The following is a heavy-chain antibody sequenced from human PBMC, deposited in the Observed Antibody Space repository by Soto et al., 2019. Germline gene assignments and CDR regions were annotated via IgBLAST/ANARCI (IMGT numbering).Heavy chain of an antibody. CDR1: GGSISVYY. Sequence: SETPSLTCTISGGSISVYYWSWIRQSPGQGLEWIGYIYDSGSPYYNPSLKTRVTISADTSKNQISLKLTSATAADTAVYFCARGVGSSPPRYWGRGTLVTVSS. CDR2: IYDSGSP. CDR3: ARGVGSSPPRY. D-gene: IGHD3-9*01. V-gene: IGHV4-59*01. J-gene: IGHJ4*02.